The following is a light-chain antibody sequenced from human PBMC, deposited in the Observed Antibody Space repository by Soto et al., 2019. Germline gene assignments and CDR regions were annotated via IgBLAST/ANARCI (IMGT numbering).Light chain of an antibody. CDR2: GAS. CDR1: QSVSSSY. V-gene: IGKV3-20*01. Sequence: ESVLTQSPGTLSLSPGERATISCRASQSVSSSYLAWYQQKPGQAPRLLIYGASSRATGIPDRFSGSGSGTHFTLTISRLEPEDFAVYYCRQYDSSPITFGPGTRLEIK. CDR3: RQYDSSPIT. J-gene: IGKJ5*01.